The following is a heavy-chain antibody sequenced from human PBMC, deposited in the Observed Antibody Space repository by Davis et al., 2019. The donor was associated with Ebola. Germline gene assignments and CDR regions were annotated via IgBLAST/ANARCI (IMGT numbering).Heavy chain of an antibody. Sequence: ASVKVSCKASGYTFTSYGISWVRQAPGQGLEWVGRVSAYNGDTNYAQKFQGRVTMTTDTSTSTAYMELRSLKSDDTAVYYCARDPGGMSVARFDYWGQGTLVTVSS. J-gene: IGHJ4*02. CDR2: VSAYNGDT. CDR3: ARDPGGMSVARFDY. CDR1: GYTFTSYG. D-gene: IGHD3-16*01. V-gene: IGHV1-18*01.